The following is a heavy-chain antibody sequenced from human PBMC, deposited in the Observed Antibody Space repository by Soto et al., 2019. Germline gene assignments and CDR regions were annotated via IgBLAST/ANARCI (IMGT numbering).Heavy chain of an antibody. CDR2: IIAYNGNT. CDR1: GYPFPTFV. V-gene: IGHV1-18*01. J-gene: IGHJ4*02. CDR3: ARPYYDILTGYYTRKDYFDY. D-gene: IGHD3-9*01. Sequence: GASVKVSCKASGYPFPTFVISWVGQAPGQGLELMGWIIAYNGNTNYAQKLQGRVTMTTDTSTSTVYMELRSLRSDDTAVYYCARPYYDILTGYYTRKDYFDYWGQGTLVTVSS.